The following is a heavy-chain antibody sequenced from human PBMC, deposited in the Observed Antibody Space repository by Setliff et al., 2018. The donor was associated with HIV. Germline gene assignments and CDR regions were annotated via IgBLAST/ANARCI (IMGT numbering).Heavy chain of an antibody. D-gene: IGHD3-10*01. Sequence: GGSLRLSCAASGFTISSYWMSWVRQAPGKGLEWVANIEPDGSAKDYVDSMKGRFTISRDNAMNSLYLQMDNLRAEDTAVYYCARVRFGSLDYCGQGTLVTVSS. V-gene: IGHV3-7*05. CDR3: ARVRFGSLDY. CDR1: GFTISSYW. CDR2: IEPDGSAK. J-gene: IGHJ4*02.